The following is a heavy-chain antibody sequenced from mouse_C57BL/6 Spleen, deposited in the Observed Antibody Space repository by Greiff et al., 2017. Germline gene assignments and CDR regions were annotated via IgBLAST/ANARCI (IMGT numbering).Heavy chain of an antibody. CDR1: GYTFTDYY. Sequence: QVQLQQSGAELVRPGASVKLSCKASGYTFTDYYINWVKQRPGQGLEWIARIYPGSGNTYYNEKFKGKATLTAEKSSSTAYMQLSSLTSEDSAVYFCALITTVVPHYFDYWGQGTTLTVSS. CDR2: IYPGSGNT. D-gene: IGHD1-1*01. CDR3: ALITTVVPHYFDY. V-gene: IGHV1-76*01. J-gene: IGHJ2*01.